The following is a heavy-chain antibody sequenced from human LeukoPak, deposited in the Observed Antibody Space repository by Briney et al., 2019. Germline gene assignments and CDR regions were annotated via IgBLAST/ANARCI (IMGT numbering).Heavy chain of an antibody. CDR3: AKGPRSSSGYYY. V-gene: IGHV3-23*01. CDR2: ISPIGGST. CDR1: GFTFNNYA. D-gene: IGHD3-22*01. Sequence: GGSLRLSCAASGFTFNNYAMNWVRQAPGKGLEWVPGISPIGGSTYYADSVKGPFTISRDNSKNTLYLQMNSLRAEDTAVYYCAKGPRSSSGYYYWGQGTLVTVSS. J-gene: IGHJ4*02.